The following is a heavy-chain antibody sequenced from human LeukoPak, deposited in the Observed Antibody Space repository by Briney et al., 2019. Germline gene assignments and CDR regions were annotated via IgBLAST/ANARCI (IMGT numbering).Heavy chain of an antibody. CDR2: IRSKAYGGTT. V-gene: IGHV3-49*04. D-gene: IGHD3-22*01. CDR1: GFTFGDYA. CDR3: TTIYYDSSGPEAYFDY. Sequence: GGSLRLSCTASGFTFGDYAMSWVRQAPGKELEWVGFIRSKAYGGTTEYAASVKGRFTISRDDSISIAYLQMNSLKTEDTAVYYCTTIYYDSSGPEAYFDYWGQGTLVTVSS. J-gene: IGHJ4*02.